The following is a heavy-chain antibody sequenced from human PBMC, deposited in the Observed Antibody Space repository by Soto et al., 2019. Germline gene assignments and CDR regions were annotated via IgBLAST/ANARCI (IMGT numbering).Heavy chain of an antibody. Sequence: QVQLVQSGAEVKKPGASVKVSCKVSGHTLTELSMHWVRQAPGKGLEWMGGFDPEDGEKVYAQQFQGRVTMTEDTSTDTAYMELSSLRSEDTAVYFCAAITTEVTPTFDYWGQGTLVTVSS. J-gene: IGHJ4*02. D-gene: IGHD2-21*02. V-gene: IGHV1-24*01. CDR3: AAITTEVTPTFDY. CDR1: GHTLTELS. CDR2: FDPEDGEK.